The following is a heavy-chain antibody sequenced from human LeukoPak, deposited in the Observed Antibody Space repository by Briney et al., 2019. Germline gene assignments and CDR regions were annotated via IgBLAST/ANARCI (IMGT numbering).Heavy chain of an antibody. Sequence: PSETLSLTCTVCGDSISSGDYYWSWIRQPAGKGLEWIGRISSSGSTNYNPSLKSRVTISVDTSKNQFSLRLSSVTAADTAVYYYARDQYYYDSSGYQNFDYWGQGTLVTVSS. CDR1: GDSISSGDYY. CDR3: ARDQYYYDSSGYQNFDY. V-gene: IGHV4-61*02. D-gene: IGHD3-22*01. J-gene: IGHJ4*02. CDR2: ISSSGST.